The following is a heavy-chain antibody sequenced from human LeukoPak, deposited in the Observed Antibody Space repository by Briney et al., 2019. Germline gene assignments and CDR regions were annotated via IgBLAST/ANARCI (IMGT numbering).Heavy chain of an antibody. J-gene: IGHJ4*02. CDR2: IYYSGST. D-gene: IGHD6-19*01. Sequence: PSETLSLTCTVSGGSISSSSYYWGWIRQPPGKGLEWIGNIYYSGSTYYNPSLKSRVTLSVDTSESQFSLKLSSVTAPDTAVYYCARVGGFGAVAGIVDYWGQGTLVTVSS. CDR3: ARVGGFGAVAGIVDY. CDR1: GGSISSSSYY. V-gene: IGHV4-39*01.